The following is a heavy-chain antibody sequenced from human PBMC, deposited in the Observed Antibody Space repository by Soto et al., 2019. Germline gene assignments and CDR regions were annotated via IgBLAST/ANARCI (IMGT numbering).Heavy chain of an antibody. CDR1: GFTFGDYA. CDR2: IRSKAYGGTT. V-gene: IGHV3-49*03. Sequence: SGGSLRLSCTASGFTFGDYAISWFRQAPGKGLEWVGFIRSKAYGGTTEYAASVKGRFTISRDDSKSIAYLQMNSLKTEDTAVYYCTRGYVDTAMVADYWGQGTLVTVSS. D-gene: IGHD5-18*01. J-gene: IGHJ4*02. CDR3: TRGYVDTAMVADY.